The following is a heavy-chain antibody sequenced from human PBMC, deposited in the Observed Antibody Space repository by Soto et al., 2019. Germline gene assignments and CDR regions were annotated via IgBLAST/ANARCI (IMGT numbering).Heavy chain of an antibody. J-gene: IGHJ6*02. CDR2: IDSDGSST. CDR1: GFTFGSYW. V-gene: IGHV3-74*01. CDR3: ARGRPYGMDV. Sequence: GGSLRLSCAASGFTFGSYWMNWVRQAPGKGLEWVSRIDSDGSSTTYADSVKGRFTTSRDNAKNTLYLQMSSLRVEDTAVYYCARGRPYGMDVWGQGTTVTVSS.